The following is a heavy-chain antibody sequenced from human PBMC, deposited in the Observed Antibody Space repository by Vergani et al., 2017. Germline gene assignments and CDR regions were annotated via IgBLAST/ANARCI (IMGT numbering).Heavy chain of an antibody. CDR2: IDHTGRP. CDR1: GGSFTSYH. D-gene: IGHD2-8*01. J-gene: IGHJ6*03. V-gene: IGHV4-34*01. Sequence: QVQLQQWGGGLLKPSETLSLTCVVNGGSFTSYHWTWIRQSPGAGLGWVGDIDHTGRPDYNPSLKSRLTMSVDKSRNQFPLTLNSVTATDTAIYFCARVNTETNGHLYYYYYMDVWGQGTAVTVS. CDR3: ARVNTETNGHLYYYYYMDV.